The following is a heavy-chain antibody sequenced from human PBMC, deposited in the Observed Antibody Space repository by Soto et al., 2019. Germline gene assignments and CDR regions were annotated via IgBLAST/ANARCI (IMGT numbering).Heavy chain of an antibody. D-gene: IGHD3-22*01. Sequence: PGGSLRLSCAASGFTFSNYWMSWVRQAPGKGLEWVANIKQDGSQKWYVDSVKGRFTISRDNSKNTLYLQMNRLRAEDTAVFYCAKHGTFYYDNSDSHFAYWAQGILVTSPQ. J-gene: IGHJ4*02. CDR3: AKHGTFYYDNSDSHFAY. CDR2: IKQDGSQK. CDR1: GFTFSNYW. V-gene: IGHV3-7*05.